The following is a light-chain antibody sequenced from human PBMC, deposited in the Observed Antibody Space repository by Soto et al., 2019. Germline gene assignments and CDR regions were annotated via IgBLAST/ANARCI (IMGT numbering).Light chain of an antibody. V-gene: IGKV3-20*01. CDR2: GAS. J-gene: IGKJ1*01. CDR1: QSVSSNS. Sequence: EIVLTQSPGTLSLSPGERATLSCRASQSVSSNSLAWYQRKPCQAPTLLIYGASNRATGITNMFSGSGSGTDFTLTITTLEPDDFVVYYCQQYGSSPPTFGQGAKVEI. CDR3: QQYGSSPPT.